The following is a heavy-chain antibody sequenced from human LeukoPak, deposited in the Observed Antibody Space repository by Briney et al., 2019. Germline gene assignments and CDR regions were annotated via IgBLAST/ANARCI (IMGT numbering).Heavy chain of an antibody. J-gene: IGHJ4*02. CDR1: GYTFTGYY. V-gene: IGHV1-2*02. CDR2: INPNSGGT. Sequence: ASVKVSCKASGYTFTGYYMHWVRQAPGQGLEWMGWINPNSGGTNYAQKFQGRVTMTRDTSISPAYMELSRLRSDDTAVYYCVVVVITSYYFDYWGQGTLVTVSS. D-gene: IGHD3-22*01. CDR3: VVVVITSYYFDY.